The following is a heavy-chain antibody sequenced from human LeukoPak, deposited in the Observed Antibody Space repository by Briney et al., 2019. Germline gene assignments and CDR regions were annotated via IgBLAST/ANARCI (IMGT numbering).Heavy chain of an antibody. V-gene: IGHV4-34*01. CDR3: ARAGANGIEAAGSLRY. Sequence: SETLSLPCAVYGGSFSGYYWSWIRQPPGKGLEWIGEIDHSGSTNYNPSLKSRVTISVDTSKTQFSLKLSSVTAADTAVYYCARAGANGIEAAGSLRYWGQGTLVTVSS. CDR2: IDHSGST. J-gene: IGHJ4*02. D-gene: IGHD6-13*01. CDR1: GGSFSGYY.